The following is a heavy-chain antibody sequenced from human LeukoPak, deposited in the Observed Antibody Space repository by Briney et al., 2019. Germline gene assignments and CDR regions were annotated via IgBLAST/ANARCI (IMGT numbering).Heavy chain of an antibody. D-gene: IGHD4-23*01. CDR1: GGTFISYA. V-gene: IGHV1-69*13. CDR3: ARSVVTHPPGQGYYMDV. Sequence: SVKVSCKASGGTFISYAISWVRQAPGQGLEWMGGIIPIFGTANYAQKFQGRVTITADESTSTAYMELSSLRSEDTAVYYCARSVVTHPPGQGYYMDVWGKGTTVTISS. CDR2: IIPIFGTA. J-gene: IGHJ6*03.